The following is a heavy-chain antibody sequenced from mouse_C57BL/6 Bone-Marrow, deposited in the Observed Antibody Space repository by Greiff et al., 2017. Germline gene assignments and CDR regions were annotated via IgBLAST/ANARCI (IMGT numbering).Heavy chain of an antibody. V-gene: IGHV1-5*01. J-gene: IGHJ4*01. D-gene: IGHD2-3*01. CDR2: IYLGNSVT. CDR3: TRSDSYYGVYAMDY. CDR1: GYTFTSYW. Sequence: EVQLQQSGPVLARPGASVKMSCKISGYTFTSYWFHWVNQRLGRGLEGKGAIYLGNSVTSYNQKFKGKAKLTAVTSASTAYMELSSLTTEDSAVYYYTRSDSYYGVYAMDYWGQGTSVTVSS.